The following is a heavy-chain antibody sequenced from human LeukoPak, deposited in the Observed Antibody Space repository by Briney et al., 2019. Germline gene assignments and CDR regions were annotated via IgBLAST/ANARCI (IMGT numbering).Heavy chain of an antibody. CDR1: GFTFSSYA. V-gene: IGHV3-23*01. J-gene: IGHJ6*02. CDR2: LSGSGAKT. Sequence: PGAPQRLSCAASGFTFSSYAMNWVRQAPGKGLQWVSALSGSGAKTYYADSVKGRFTISRDNSKNTLYLQMNRLRAEDTAVYYCAKDQGSYGMDVWGQGTTVTVSS. CDR3: AKDQGSYGMDV.